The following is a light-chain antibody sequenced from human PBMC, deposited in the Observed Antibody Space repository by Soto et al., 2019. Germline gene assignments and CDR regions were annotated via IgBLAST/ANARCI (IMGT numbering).Light chain of an antibody. Sequence: RMTQSPSSLSVSVGDRGTITCQASQDISNYLNWYQQKPGKAPKLLIYDASNLETGVPSRFSGSGSGTHFTFTISSLQPEDIATYYCQQYDNLLTFGPGTKVDIK. V-gene: IGKV1-33*01. J-gene: IGKJ3*01. CDR2: DAS. CDR1: QDISNY. CDR3: QQYDNLLT.